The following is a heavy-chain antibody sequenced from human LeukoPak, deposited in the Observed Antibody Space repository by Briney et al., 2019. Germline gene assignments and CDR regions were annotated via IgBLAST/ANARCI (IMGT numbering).Heavy chain of an antibody. J-gene: IGHJ4*02. CDR1: GGSISSSGYQ. CDR2: IYYSGST. Sequence: SETLSLTCTVSGGSISSSGYQWGWIRQPPGKGLEWIGYIYYSGSTNYNPSLKSRVTISVDTSKNQFSLKLSSVTAADTAVYYCARGVVIAPQTFDYWGQGTLVTVSS. D-gene: IGHD2-21*01. V-gene: IGHV4-61*05. CDR3: ARGVVIAPQTFDY.